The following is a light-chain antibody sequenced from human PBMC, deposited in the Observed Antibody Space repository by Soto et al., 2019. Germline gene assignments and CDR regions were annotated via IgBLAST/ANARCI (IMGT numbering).Light chain of an antibody. V-gene: IGKV3-15*01. CDR2: GAS. CDR1: QSVSSN. J-gene: IGKJ3*01. Sequence: EIVMTQSPATLSVSPGERVTLSCRASQSVSSNLAWYQQKPGQAPRLLIYGASTRATGIPGRFSGSGSGTEFTLTISSLPSEDFAVYYCQQYNNWPSFTFGPGTKVDIK. CDR3: QQYNNWPSFT.